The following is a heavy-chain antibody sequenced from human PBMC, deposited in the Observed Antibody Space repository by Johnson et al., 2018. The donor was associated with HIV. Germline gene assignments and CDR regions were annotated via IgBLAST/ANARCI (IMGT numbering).Heavy chain of an antibody. CDR2: IFTVGDV. CDR1: GFTFSSNY. J-gene: IGHJ3*02. D-gene: IGHD2-21*02. Sequence: VQLVESGGGVVQPGRSLRLSCAASGFTFSSNYMSWVRQAPGKGLEWVSVIFTVGDVYYADSVKGRFTISRDNAKNSLYLQMNSLRAEDTAVYYCAKVYCGGDCSFGGAAFNIWGQGTMVTVSS. V-gene: IGHV3-66*01. CDR3: AKVYCGGDCSFGGAAFNI.